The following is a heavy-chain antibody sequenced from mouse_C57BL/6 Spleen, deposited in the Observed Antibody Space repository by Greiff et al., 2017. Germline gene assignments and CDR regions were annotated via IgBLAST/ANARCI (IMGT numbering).Heavy chain of an antibody. CDR1: GYTFTSYW. V-gene: IGHV1-52*01. CDR3: ASAITSVVEDYAMDY. J-gene: IGHJ4*01. CDR2: IDPSDSET. D-gene: IGHD1-1*01. Sequence: QVQLQQPGAELVRPGSSVKLSCKASGYTFTSYWMHWVKQRPIQGLEWIGNIDPSDSETHYNQKFKDKATLTVDKSSSTAYMPLSSLASEDYAVFFYASAITSVVEDYAMDYWGQGTSVTVSS.